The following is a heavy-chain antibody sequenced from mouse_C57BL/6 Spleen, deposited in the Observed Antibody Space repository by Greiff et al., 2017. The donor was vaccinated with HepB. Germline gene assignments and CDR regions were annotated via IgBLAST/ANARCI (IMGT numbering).Heavy chain of an antibody. D-gene: IGHD3-2*02. CDR1: GYAFSSYW. V-gene: IGHV1-80*01. CDR2: IYPGDGDT. Sequence: VQLQQSGAELVKPGASVKISCKASGYAFSSYWMNWVKQRPGKGLEWIGQIYPGDGDTNYNGKFKGKATLTADKSSSTAYMQLSSLTSEDSAVYFCARSAQATYYAMDYWGQGTSVTVSS. J-gene: IGHJ4*01. CDR3: ARSAQATYYAMDY.